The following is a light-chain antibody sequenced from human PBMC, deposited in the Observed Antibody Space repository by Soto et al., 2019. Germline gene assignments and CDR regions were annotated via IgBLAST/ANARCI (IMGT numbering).Light chain of an antibody. CDR2: DAS. CDR3: QHYNSDPWT. CDR1: QTNRRW. V-gene: IGKV1-5*01. J-gene: IGKJ1*01. Sequence: DIEMTQSPSTLSASVGDRVTITCRASQTNRRWLAWYQQRPGKAPKVLIYDASTLESGVPARFSGSGSETEFTLTISSLQPEDSATYYCQHYNSDPWTFGQGTKVDIK.